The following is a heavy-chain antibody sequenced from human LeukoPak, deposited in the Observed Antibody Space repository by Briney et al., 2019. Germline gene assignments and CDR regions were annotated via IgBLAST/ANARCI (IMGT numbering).Heavy chain of an antibody. V-gene: IGHV3-74*01. CDR2: INSDGSST. D-gene: IGHD2-8*01. J-gene: IGHJ4*02. CDR3: ARNGGSVGY. Sequence: GGSLRLSCAASGFTFSIYWVHWVRQAPGKGLVWVSSINSDGSSTSYADSVKGRFTISRDNAKNSLYLQMNSLRAEDTAVYYCARNGGSVGYWGQGTLVTVSS. CDR1: GFTFSIYW.